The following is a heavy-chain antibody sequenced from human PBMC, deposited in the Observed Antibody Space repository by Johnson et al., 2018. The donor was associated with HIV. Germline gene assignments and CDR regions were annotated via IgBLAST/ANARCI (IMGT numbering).Heavy chain of an antibody. V-gene: IGHV3-33*01. CDR2: IWYDGNNK. Sequence: QVQLVESGGGVVQPGRSLRLSCAASGFTFSSYGMHWVRQATGKGLEWVAVIWYDGNNKYYADSVKGRFTISRDNSKNTLYLQMNSLRAEDTAVYYCARGGLLSPDAFDIWGQGTMVTVSS. J-gene: IGHJ3*02. CDR1: GFTFSSYG. D-gene: IGHD2-21*02. CDR3: ARGGLLSPDAFDI.